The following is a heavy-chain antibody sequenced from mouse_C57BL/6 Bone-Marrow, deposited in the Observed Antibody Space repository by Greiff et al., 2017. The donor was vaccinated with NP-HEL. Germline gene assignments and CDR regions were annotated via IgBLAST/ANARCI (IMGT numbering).Heavy chain of an antibody. Sequence: QVQLKESGAELVRPGSSVKLSCKASGYTFTSYWMHWVKQRPIQGLEWIGNIDPSDSETHYNQKFKDKATLTVDKSSSTAYMQLSSLTSEDSAVYYCSRLYGNSYFDYWGQGTTLTVSS. J-gene: IGHJ2*01. CDR3: SRLYGNSYFDY. V-gene: IGHV1-52*01. CDR1: GYTFTSYW. D-gene: IGHD2-1*01. CDR2: IDPSDSET.